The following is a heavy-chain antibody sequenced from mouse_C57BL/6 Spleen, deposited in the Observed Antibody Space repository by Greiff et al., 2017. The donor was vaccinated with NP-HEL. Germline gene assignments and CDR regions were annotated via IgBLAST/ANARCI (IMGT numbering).Heavy chain of an antibody. J-gene: IGHJ2*01. CDR1: GFNIKDDY. CDR2: IDPENGDT. CDR3: TTRTTVVEG. D-gene: IGHD1-1*01. V-gene: IGHV14-4*01. Sequence: DVKLQESGAELVRPGASVKLSCTASGFNIKDDYMHWVKQRPEQGLEWIGWIDPENGDTEYASKFQGKATITADTSSNTAYLQLSSLTSEDTAVYYCTTRTTVVEGWGQGTTLTVSS.